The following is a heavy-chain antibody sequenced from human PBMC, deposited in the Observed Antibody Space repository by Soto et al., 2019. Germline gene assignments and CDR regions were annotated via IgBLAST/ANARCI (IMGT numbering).Heavy chain of an antibody. CDR1: GGTFSSYT. Sequence: ASVKVSCKASGGTFSSYTISWVRQAPGQGLKWMGRIIPILGIANYAQKLQGRVTITADKSTSTAYMELSSLRSEDTAVYYCARLIVGATTNAFDIWGQGTMVTVSS. CDR3: ARLIVGATTNAFDI. J-gene: IGHJ3*02. V-gene: IGHV1-69*02. CDR2: IIPILGIA. D-gene: IGHD1-26*01.